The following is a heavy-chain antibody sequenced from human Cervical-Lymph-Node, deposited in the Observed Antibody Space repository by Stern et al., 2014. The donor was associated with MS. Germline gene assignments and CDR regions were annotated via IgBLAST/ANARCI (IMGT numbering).Heavy chain of an antibody. CDR1: GGSISSGSYY. Sequence: QVQLQESGPGLVKPSQTLSLTCTVSGGSISSGSYYWSWIRQPAGKGLEWIGRIYTSGSTNYNPSLKSRVTISVDTSKNQFSLKLSSVTAADTAVYYCARAEGYYGSGSSSYYYYGMDVWGQGTTVTVSS. CDR2: IYTSGST. V-gene: IGHV4-61*02. D-gene: IGHD3-10*01. J-gene: IGHJ6*02. CDR3: ARAEGYYGSGSSSYYYYGMDV.